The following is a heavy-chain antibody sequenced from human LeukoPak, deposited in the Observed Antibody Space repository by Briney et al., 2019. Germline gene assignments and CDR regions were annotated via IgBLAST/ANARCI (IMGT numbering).Heavy chain of an antibody. Sequence: PGRSLRLSCAASRFTFSIYAMHWVRQAPGKELEWVAFISYDGSNKYYADSVKGRFTISRDQSKNTLYLEMNSLRAEDTAVYYCAKRGNSGSHYYFDCWGQGTLVTVSS. CDR2: ISYDGSNK. CDR1: RFTFSIYA. V-gene: IGHV3-30*18. D-gene: IGHD1-26*01. J-gene: IGHJ4*02. CDR3: AKRGNSGSHYYFDC.